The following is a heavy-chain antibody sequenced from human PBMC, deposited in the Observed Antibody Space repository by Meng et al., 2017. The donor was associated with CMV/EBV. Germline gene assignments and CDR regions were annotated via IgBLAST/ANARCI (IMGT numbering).Heavy chain of an antibody. J-gene: IGHJ5*02. D-gene: IGHD1-26*01. CDR2: INHSGST. Sequence: QVEHQRWGAGMFQPSETLSLTCAGYGGSCSGYYWSWIRQPPGKGLEWIGEINHSGSTNYNPSLKSRVTISVDTSKNQFSLKLSSVTAADTAVYYCARGVGGWFDPWGQGTLVTVSS. CDR1: GGSCSGYY. V-gene: IGHV4-34*01. CDR3: ARGVGGWFDP.